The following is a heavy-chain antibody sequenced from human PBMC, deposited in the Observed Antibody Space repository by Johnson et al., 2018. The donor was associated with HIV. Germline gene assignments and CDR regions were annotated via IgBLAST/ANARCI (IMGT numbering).Heavy chain of an antibody. CDR3: ANSLLLDAFNI. V-gene: IGHV3-23*04. J-gene: IGHJ3*02. Sequence: VLLVESGGGLVRPGGSLRLSCVASGSSFIDYAMIWVRQAPGKGLEWVSFISGGEDDTYYADSVKGRFTISRDNSKTTLYLQMNSLRDEDTAVYYCANSLLLDAFNIWGQGTMVTVSS. CDR2: ISGGEDDT. CDR1: GSSFIDYA.